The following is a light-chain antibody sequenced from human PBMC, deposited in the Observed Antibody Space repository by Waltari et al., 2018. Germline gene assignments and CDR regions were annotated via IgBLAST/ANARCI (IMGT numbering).Light chain of an antibody. V-gene: IGLV1-47*01. Sequence: QSVLTQPPSASGTPGQKVTISCNGSSSNIGSNYVYWYQQLPGTAPKLLIFKNNQRPSGFPDRFSDSKSGTSASLAINGLRSEDEADYYCAAWDDSLSGLVLGGGTKVTVL. J-gene: IGLJ3*02. CDR2: KNN. CDR1: SSNIGSNY. CDR3: AAWDDSLSGLV.